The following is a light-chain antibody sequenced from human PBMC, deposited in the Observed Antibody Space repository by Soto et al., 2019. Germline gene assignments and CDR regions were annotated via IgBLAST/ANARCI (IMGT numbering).Light chain of an antibody. Sequence: DIQLTQSPSFLSASVGDRVTITCRASQDITNSLAWYHQKPGKTPKFLISTASTLQSGVPSRFSGTRSGTEFTLTISGLQPEDFATYYCQQFNSYPITFGQGTRLEI. J-gene: IGKJ5*01. CDR3: QQFNSYPIT. CDR1: QDITNS. V-gene: IGKV1-9*01. CDR2: TAS.